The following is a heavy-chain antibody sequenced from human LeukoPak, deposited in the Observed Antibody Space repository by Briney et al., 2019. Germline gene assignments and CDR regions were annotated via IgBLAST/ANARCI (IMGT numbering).Heavy chain of an antibody. CDR3: ARERYLEIAVAGTIFDY. D-gene: IGHD6-19*01. V-gene: IGHV4-34*01. CDR1: GGSFSGYY. Sequence: PSETLSLTCAVYGGSFSGYYWSWIRQPPGKGLEWIGEINHSGSTNYNPSLKSRVTISVDTSKNQFSLKLSSVTAADTAVYYCARERYLEIAVAGTIFDYWGQGTQVTVSS. CDR2: INHSGST. J-gene: IGHJ4*02.